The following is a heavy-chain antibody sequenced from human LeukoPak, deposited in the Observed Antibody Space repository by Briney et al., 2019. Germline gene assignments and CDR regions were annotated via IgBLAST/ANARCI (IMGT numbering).Heavy chain of an antibody. CDR2: ISGYNGKT. V-gene: IGHV1-18*01. CDR3: ATAPPLYCSSTSCYDSYNWFDP. J-gene: IGHJ5*02. Sequence: ASVRVSCKASGYTFTSYGISWVRQAPGQGLEWMGWISGYNGKTNYAQKFQGRVTMTEDTSTDTAYMELSSLRSEDTAVYYCATAPPLYCSSTSCYDSYNWFDPWGQGTLVTVSS. D-gene: IGHD2-2*01. CDR1: GYTFTSYG.